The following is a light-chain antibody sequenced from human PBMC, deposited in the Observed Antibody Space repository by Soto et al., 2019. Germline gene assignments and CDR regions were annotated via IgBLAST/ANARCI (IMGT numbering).Light chain of an antibody. CDR3: QSYDSSLSGRWV. V-gene: IGLV1-40*01. J-gene: IGLJ3*02. Sequence: QSVLTQPPSVSGAPGQRVTISCTGSSSNIGAGYDVHWYQQLPGTAPKLLIYGNSNRPSGVPDRFSGSKSGTSASLAITGLQAVDEADYYCQSYDSSLSGRWVFGGGTKLTVL. CDR1: SSNIGAGYD. CDR2: GNS.